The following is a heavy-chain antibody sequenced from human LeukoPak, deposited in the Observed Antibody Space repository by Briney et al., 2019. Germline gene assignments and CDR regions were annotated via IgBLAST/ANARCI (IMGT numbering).Heavy chain of an antibody. D-gene: IGHD3-10*01. CDR2: IYPGDSDT. CDR3: ARRIIMRGVITFDY. CDR1: GYIFPDYW. V-gene: IGHV5-51*01. Sequence: GESLKTSCEASGYIFPDYWIGWVRQMPGKGLEWMGIIYPGDSDTKYSPSFQGQVTISADKSISTSHLQWSSLKASDTAMYYCARRIIMRGVITFDYWGQGTLVTVSS. J-gene: IGHJ4*02.